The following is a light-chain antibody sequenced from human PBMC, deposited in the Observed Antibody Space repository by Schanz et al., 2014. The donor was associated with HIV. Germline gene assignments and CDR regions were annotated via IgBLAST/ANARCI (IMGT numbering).Light chain of an antibody. CDR1: RSNIGAGYD. CDR2: GNT. V-gene: IGLV1-40*01. Sequence: QSVLTQPPSVSGAPGQRVTISCTGSRSNIGAGYDVHWYQQLPGTAPKLLIYGNTNRPSGVPDRFSGSKSDTSASLAITGLQAEDEADYYCTSYAGSNNLVFGGGTKLTVL. CDR3: TSYAGSNNLV. J-gene: IGLJ2*01.